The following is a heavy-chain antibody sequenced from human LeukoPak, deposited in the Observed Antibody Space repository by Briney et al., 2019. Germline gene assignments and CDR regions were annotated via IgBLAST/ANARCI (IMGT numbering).Heavy chain of an antibody. D-gene: IGHD2-15*01. Sequence: PGGSLRLSCAASGFTFSTSSMSWVRQAPGRGLEWVSLFSGSSGRTYYADSVKGRFTISRDNSKNTLYLHMNSLRAEDTAIYYCAKRYCSGGSCYHRYFDYWGQGTLVTVSS. V-gene: IGHV3-23*01. CDR3: AKRYCSGGSCYHRYFDY. CDR2: FSGSSGRT. J-gene: IGHJ4*02. CDR1: GFTFSTSS.